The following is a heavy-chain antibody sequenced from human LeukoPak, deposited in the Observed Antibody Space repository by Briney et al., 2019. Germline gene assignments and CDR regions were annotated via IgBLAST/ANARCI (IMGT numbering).Heavy chain of an antibody. D-gene: IGHD2-2*01. CDR3: ARDREDIVVVPAAKGGYYYYYMDV. CDR1: GGTFSSYA. CDR2: IIPIFGTA. J-gene: IGHJ6*03. Sequence: GASVKVSCKASGGTFSSYAISWVRQAPGQGLEWMGGIIPIFGTANYAQKFQGRVTITTDESTNTAYMELSGLRSEDTAVYYCARDREDIVVVPAAKGGYYYYYMDVWGKGTTVTVSS. V-gene: IGHV1-69*05.